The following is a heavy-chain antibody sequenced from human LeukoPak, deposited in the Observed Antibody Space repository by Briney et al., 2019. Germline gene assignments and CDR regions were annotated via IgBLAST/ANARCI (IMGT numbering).Heavy chain of an antibody. V-gene: IGHV3-7*01. CDR1: GFTFSDYY. CDR3: ARDRGGDYGSGSYYPPYYFDY. Sequence: PGGSLRLSCAASGFTFSDYYMSWIRQAPGKGLEWVANIKQDGSEKYYVDSVKGRFTISRDNAKNSLYLQMNSLRAEDTAVYYCARDRGGDYGSGSYYPPYYFDYWGQGTLVTVSS. D-gene: IGHD3-10*01. CDR2: IKQDGSEK. J-gene: IGHJ4*02.